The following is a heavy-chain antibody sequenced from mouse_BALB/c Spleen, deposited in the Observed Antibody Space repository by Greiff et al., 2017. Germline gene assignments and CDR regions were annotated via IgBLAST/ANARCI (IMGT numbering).Heavy chain of an antibody. CDR2: IYPGSGNT. V-gene: IGHV1-77*01. J-gene: IGHJ3*01. D-gene: IGHD2-3*01. Sequence: QVQLQQSGAELARPGASVKLSCKASGYTFTDYYINWVKQRTGQGLEWIGEIYPGSGNTYYNEKFKGKATLTADKSSSTAYMQLSSLTSEDSAVYFCARSGDGYSAWFAYWGQGTLVTVSA. CDR1: GYTFTDYY. CDR3: ARSGDGYSAWFAY.